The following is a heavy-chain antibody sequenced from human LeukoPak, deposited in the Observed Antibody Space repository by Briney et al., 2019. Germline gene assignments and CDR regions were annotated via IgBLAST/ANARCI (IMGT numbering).Heavy chain of an antibody. CDR1: GYTFTSYA. CDR3: AAAIKGYYGSGSYYGVNWFDP. D-gene: IGHD3-10*01. J-gene: IGHJ5*02. Sequence: GASVKVSCKASGYTFTSYAISWVRQAPGQGLEWMGGIIPIFGTANYAQKFQGRVTITADESTSTAYMELSSLRSEDTAVYYCAAAIKGYYGSGSYYGVNWFDPWGQGTLVTVSS. V-gene: IGHV1-69*13. CDR2: IIPIFGTA.